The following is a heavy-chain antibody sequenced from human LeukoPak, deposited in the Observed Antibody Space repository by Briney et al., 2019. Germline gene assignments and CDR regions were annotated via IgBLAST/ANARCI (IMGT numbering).Heavy chain of an antibody. CDR2: ISGSGGST. D-gene: IGHD3-16*01. V-gene: IGHV3-23*01. CDR3: AKEHWAPKGENFDY. Sequence: GGSPRLSCAASGFTFSSYAMSWVRQAPGKGLGWVSAISGSGGSTYYADSVKGRFTISRDNSKNTLYLQMNSLRAEDTAVYYCAKEHWAPKGENFDYWGQGTLVTVSS. J-gene: IGHJ4*02. CDR1: GFTFSSYA.